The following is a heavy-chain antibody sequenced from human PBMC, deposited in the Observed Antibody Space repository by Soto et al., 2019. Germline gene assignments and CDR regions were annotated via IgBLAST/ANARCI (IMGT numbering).Heavy chain of an antibody. V-gene: IGHV4-59*01. J-gene: IGHJ4*02. CDR1: GGSINSYY. D-gene: IGHD3-16*01. CDR2: IYYSGTT. CDR3: ARGPLSTASSYYFDY. Sequence: PSETLSLTCTVSGGSINSYYWSWIRQPPGKGLEWIAYIYYSGTTNYNPSLKTRVTISIDTSKNQFSLKLSSVTAADTAVYYCARGPLSTASSYYFDYWGQGTLVTVS.